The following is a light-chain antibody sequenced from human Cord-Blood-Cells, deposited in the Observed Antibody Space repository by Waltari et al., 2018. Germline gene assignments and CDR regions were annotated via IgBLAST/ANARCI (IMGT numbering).Light chain of an antibody. CDR1: SSDVGGYNY. Sequence: QSALTQPASVSGSPGQSITISCTGTSSDVGGYNYVSWYQQHPGKAPKLMIYDVSNRPSGGSNRFAGSKSGNTASLTISRIQAEDEADYYCSSYTSSSTRVFGGGTKLTVL. CDR2: DVS. V-gene: IGLV2-14*01. CDR3: SSYTSSSTRV. J-gene: IGLJ3*02.